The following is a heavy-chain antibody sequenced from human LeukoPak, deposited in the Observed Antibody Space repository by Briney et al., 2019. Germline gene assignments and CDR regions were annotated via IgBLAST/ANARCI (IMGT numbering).Heavy chain of an antibody. D-gene: IGHD6-6*01. Sequence: GGSLRLSCAASGFTFSSYAMHWVRQAPGKGLEWVAVISYDGSNKYYADSVKGRFTISRDNSKNTLYLQMNSLRAEDTAVYYCARGAKLLDSSSSDYWGQGTLVTVSS. CDR2: ISYDGSNK. V-gene: IGHV3-30-3*01. CDR3: ARGAKLLDSSSSDY. CDR1: GFTFSSYA. J-gene: IGHJ4*02.